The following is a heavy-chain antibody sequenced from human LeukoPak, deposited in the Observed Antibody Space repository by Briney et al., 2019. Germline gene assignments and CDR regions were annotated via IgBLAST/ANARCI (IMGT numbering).Heavy chain of an antibody. V-gene: IGHV3-23*01. J-gene: IGHJ4*02. CDR2: ISGSGGST. D-gene: IGHD2-2*01. CDR1: GFTFSSYA. Sequence: GGSLRLSCAASGFTFSSYAMSWVRQAPGKGLEWVSAISGSGGSTYYADSVKGRFTISRDNSKNTLYLEMNSLRAEDTAVYYCAANYALLIGFDYWGQGTLVTVSS. CDR3: AANYALLIGFDY.